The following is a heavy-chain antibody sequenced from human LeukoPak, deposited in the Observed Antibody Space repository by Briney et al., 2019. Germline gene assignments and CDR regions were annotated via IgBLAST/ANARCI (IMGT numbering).Heavy chain of an antibody. D-gene: IGHD1-1*01. J-gene: IGHJ3*02. CDR1: GYTFTGYY. CDR3: ARERWNDDGAFDI. CDR2: INPNSGGT. Sequence: GASVKVSCKASGYTFTGYYMHWVRQAPGQGLEWMGWINPNSGGTNYAQKFQGRVTMTRDTSTSTAYMELRSLRSDDTAVYYCARERWNDDGAFDIWGQGTMVTVSS. V-gene: IGHV1-2*02.